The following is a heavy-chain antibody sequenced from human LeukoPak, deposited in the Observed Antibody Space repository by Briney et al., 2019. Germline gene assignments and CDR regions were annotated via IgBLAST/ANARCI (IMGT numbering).Heavy chain of an antibody. V-gene: IGHV7-4-1*02. CDR2: INTNTGSP. Sequence: APVKVSCKTSGYSFSSYTISWVRQAPGQRLEWMGWINTNTGSPTYAHGFTGRYVFSWDTSVSTAYLVISGLTADDTAVYFCGRDPRLGIRGYTYGYIDYWGQGTLVTVSS. J-gene: IGHJ4*02. D-gene: IGHD5-18*01. CDR3: GRDPRLGIRGYTYGYIDY. CDR1: GYSFSSYT.